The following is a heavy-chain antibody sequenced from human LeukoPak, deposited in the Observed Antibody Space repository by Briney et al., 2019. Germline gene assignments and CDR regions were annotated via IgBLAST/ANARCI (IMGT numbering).Heavy chain of an antibody. Sequence: GGSLRLSCAASGFSFSNYWMHWVRQAPGKGLVWVSHINNEGSGTGYADSVKGRSTISRDNAKNSLFLQMNSLRVEDTAVYYCARGGTRGYSPVDYWGQGILVTVSS. D-gene: IGHD5-18*01. J-gene: IGHJ4*02. V-gene: IGHV3-74*01. CDR3: ARGGTRGYSPVDY. CDR1: GFSFSNYW. CDR2: INNEGSGT.